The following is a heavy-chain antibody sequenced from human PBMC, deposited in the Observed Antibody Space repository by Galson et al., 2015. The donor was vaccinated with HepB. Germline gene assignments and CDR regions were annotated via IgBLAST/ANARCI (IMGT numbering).Heavy chain of an antibody. Sequence: SLRLSCAASGFTFSSYGMHWVRQAPGKGLEWVAVISNDGNKVFYADSVRGRFTISRDNSKKTLYLQMNSLRAEDTAVYYCTTPTMGSSGPYGMDVWGQGTTVTVSS. V-gene: IGHV3-30*03. CDR3: TTPTMGSSGPYGMDV. CDR2: ISNDGNKV. CDR1: GFTFSSYG. J-gene: IGHJ6*02. D-gene: IGHD3-22*01.